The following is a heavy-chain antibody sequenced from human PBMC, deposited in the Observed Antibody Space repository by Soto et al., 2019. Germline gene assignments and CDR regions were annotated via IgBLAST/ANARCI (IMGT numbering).Heavy chain of an antibody. J-gene: IGHJ6*03. Sequence: EVQLVESGGGLVQPGGSLRLSCAASGFTFSSYWMSWVRQAPGKGLEWVANIKQDGSEKYYVDSVKGRFTISRDNAKNSLYLQMNRLRAEDTAVYYCARRSGSLFGVVTYYYYMDVWGNGTTVTVSS. CDR3: ARRSGSLFGVVTYYYYMDV. V-gene: IGHV3-7*01. D-gene: IGHD3-3*01. CDR1: GFTFSSYW. CDR2: IKQDGSEK.